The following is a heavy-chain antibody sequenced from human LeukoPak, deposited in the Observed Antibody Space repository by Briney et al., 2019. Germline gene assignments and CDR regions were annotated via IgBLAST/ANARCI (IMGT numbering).Heavy chain of an antibody. CDR3: ARVLSENRVIRYYFDY. V-gene: IGHV1-2*02. CDR1: GYTFTGYY. CDR2: INPNSGGT. D-gene: IGHD3-3*01. J-gene: IGHJ4*02. Sequence: ASVKVSCKASGYTFTGYYMHWVRQAPGQGLEWMGWINPNSGGTNYAQKFQGRVTMTRDTSISTAYMELSRLRSDDTAVYYCARVLSENRVIRYYFDYWGQGTLVTVSS.